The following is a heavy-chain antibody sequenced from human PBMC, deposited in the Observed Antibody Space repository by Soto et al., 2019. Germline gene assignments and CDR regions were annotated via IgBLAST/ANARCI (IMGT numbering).Heavy chain of an antibody. CDR2: ISGSGGST. CDR3: ATDHHTAMVTFDY. CDR1: GFTFSSYA. V-gene: IGHV3-23*01. J-gene: IGHJ4*02. Sequence: GGSLRLSCTASGFTFSSYAMSWVRQAPGKGLEWVSAISGSGGSTYYADSVKGRFTISRDNSKNTLYLQMNSLRAEDTAVYYWATDHHTAMVTFDYWGQGTLVTVYS. D-gene: IGHD5-18*01.